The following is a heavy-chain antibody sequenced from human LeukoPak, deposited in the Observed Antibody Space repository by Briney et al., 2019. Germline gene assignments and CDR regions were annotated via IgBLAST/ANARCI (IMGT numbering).Heavy chain of an antibody. CDR3: ARAGQEWFGELGFDQ. D-gene: IGHD3-10*01. V-gene: IGHV3-7*01. Sequence: GGSLRLSCAASGFSFSRYWMSWVRQTPGKGLEWVTNIKQDGSEKNYVESVKGRFTISRDNAKNSLYLQMNSLRAEDTAVYYCARAGQEWFGELGFDQWGQGTLVIVSS. CDR1: GFSFSRYW. CDR2: IKQDGSEK. J-gene: IGHJ4*02.